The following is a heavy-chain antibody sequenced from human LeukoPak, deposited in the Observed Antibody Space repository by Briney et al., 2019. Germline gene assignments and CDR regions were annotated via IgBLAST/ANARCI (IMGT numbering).Heavy chain of an antibody. Sequence: SETLSLTSTVSGGSISSGGYYWSWIRQHPGKGLEWIGYIYYSGSTYYNPSLKSRVTISVDTSKNQFSLKMSSVTAADTAVYYCARDYTVAGTWFDPWGQGTLVTVSS. D-gene: IGHD6-19*01. CDR3: ARDYTVAGTWFDP. CDR1: GGSISSGGYY. J-gene: IGHJ5*02. V-gene: IGHV4-31*03. CDR2: IYYSGST.